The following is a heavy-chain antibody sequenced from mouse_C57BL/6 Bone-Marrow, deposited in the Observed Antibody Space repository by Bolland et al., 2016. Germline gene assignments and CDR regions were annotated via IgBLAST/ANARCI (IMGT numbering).Heavy chain of an antibody. V-gene: IGHV1-53*01. CDR2: NPSNGGT. CDR3: ARYGYYFMDY. D-gene: IGHD2-3*01. Sequence: NPSNGGTNYNEKFKSKATLTVDKSSSTAYMQLSSLTSEDSAVYYCARYGYYFMDYWGQGTLV. J-gene: IGHJ3*01.